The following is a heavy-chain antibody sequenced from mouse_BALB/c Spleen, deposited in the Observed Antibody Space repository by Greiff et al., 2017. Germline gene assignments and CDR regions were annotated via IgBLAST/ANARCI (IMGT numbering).Heavy chain of an antibody. J-gene: IGHJ4*01. CDR3: ARQITEAMDY. CDR1: GFTFSSFG. CDR2: ISSGSSTI. Sequence: DVKLVESGGGLVQPGGSRKLSCAASGFTFSSFGMHWVRQAPEKGLEWVAYISSGSSTIYYADTVKGRFTISRDNPKNTLFLQMTSLRSEDTAMYYCARQITEAMDYWGQGTSVTVSS. V-gene: IGHV5-17*02. D-gene: IGHD1-1*01.